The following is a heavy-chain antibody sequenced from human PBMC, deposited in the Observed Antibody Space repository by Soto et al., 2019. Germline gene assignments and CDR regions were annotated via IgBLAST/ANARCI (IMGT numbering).Heavy chain of an antibody. CDR3: ARYPVVVVPAANYGLDV. V-gene: IGHV4-31*03. Sequence: PSETLSLACSVSGVSLSSDIYYWSWIRHHPGKGLEWIEYIYYSGNTYYNPSLGGRVTISLDTSKNHFSLRLRSVTPADTAVYYCARYPVVVVPAANYGLDVWGQGTTVTVS. D-gene: IGHD2-2*01. J-gene: IGHJ6*02. CDR2: IYYSGNT. CDR1: GVSLSSDIYY.